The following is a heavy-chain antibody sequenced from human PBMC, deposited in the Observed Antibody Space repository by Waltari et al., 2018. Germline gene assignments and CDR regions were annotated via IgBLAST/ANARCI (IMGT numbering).Heavy chain of an antibody. CDR2: SNPSSGDT. CDR3: ARDGGDA. J-gene: IGHJ4*02. CDR1: GYTFSEYY. D-gene: IGHD3-16*01. V-gene: IGHV1-2*06. Sequence: QVQLVQSGAEVKKPAASVKVSCQAPGYTFSEYYMHWVRQAPGQGLEWKGRSNPSSGDTNYAQEFQGRVTMTRDTSIITAYMELSRLRSDDTAVYYCARDGGDAWGQGTLVTVSS.